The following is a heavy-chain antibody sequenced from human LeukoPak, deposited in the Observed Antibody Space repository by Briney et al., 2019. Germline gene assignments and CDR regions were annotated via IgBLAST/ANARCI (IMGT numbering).Heavy chain of an antibody. J-gene: IGHJ4*02. CDR2: IYYSGST. Sequence: PSETLSLTCAVSGGSISSSNWWSWVRQPPGEGLEWIGSIYYSGSTYYNPSLKSRVTISVDTSKNQFSLKLSSVTAADTAVYYCARGELAAAGEYDYWGQGTLVTVSS. CDR3: ARGELAAAGEYDY. D-gene: IGHD6-13*01. V-gene: IGHV4-4*02. CDR1: GGSISSSNW.